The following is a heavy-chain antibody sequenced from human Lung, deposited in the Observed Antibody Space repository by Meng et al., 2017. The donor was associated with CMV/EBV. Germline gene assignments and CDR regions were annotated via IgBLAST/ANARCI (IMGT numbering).Heavy chain of an antibody. V-gene: IGHV3-7*01. D-gene: IGHD2-21*01. Sequence: GGSLRLXCAASGFRFSTYSMSWVRQAPGKGLEWLASINRDGSEKDYVDSVKGRFTISRDNAKNSLYLVMNSLRAEDTAVYYCASLFCGPTTCYYFDWWREGXLVTVSS. J-gene: IGHJ4*02. CDR1: GFRFSTYS. CDR3: ASLFCGPTTCYYFDW. CDR2: INRDGSEK.